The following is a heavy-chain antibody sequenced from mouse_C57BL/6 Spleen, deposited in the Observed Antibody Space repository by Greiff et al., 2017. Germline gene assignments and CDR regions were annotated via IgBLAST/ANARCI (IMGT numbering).Heavy chain of an antibody. CDR2: IDPEDGET. J-gene: IGHJ4*01. Sequence: DVQLQESGAELVKPGASVKLSCTASGFNIKDYYMHWVKQRTEQGLEWIGRIDPEDGETKYAPKFQGKATITADTSSNTAYLQLSSLTSEDTAVYYCARPLTTVVAPYAMDYWGQGTSVTVSS. CDR3: ARPLTTVVAPYAMDY. CDR1: GFNIKDYY. V-gene: IGHV14-2*01. D-gene: IGHD1-1*01.